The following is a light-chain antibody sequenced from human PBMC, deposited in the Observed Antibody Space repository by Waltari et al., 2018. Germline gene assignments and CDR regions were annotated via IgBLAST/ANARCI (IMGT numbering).Light chain of an antibody. Sequence: QSALTQPASVSGSPGQSITISCTGTRSDVGRYDYVPWYQHPPGKAPKLTIYEVSKWPSGVPNRFSGSKSGNTASLTISGLQAEDEGYYYCTSYTTRGTLAFGGGTKVTVL. J-gene: IGLJ2*01. V-gene: IGLV2-14*01. CDR1: RSDVGRYDY. CDR3: TSYTTRGTLA. CDR2: EVS.